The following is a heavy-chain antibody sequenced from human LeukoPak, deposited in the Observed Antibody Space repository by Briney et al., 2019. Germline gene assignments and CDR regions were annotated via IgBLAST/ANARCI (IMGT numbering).Heavy chain of an antibody. D-gene: IGHD1-26*01. J-gene: IGHJ5*02. CDR2: ISPDGTTT. CDR1: GFTISPYW. CDR3: ASKVGNSGHGWFHP. V-gene: IGHV3-74*01. Sequence: GGSLRLSCAASGFTISPYWMHWVRQAPGKGLEWVSRISPDGTTTAYADSVKGRFTISRDNAKNTLYLQLNSLSAEDTALYYCASKVGNSGHGWFHPWGQGTLVIVSS.